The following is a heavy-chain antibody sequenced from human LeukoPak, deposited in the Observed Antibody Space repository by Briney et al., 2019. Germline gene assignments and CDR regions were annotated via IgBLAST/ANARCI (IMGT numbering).Heavy chain of an antibody. CDR3: ARRGGYGLEDY. J-gene: IGHJ4*02. V-gene: IGHV3-30-3*01. Sequence: GGSLRLSCAASGFTFSSYAMHWVRQAPGKGLEWVAVISYDGSNKYYADSVKGRFTISRDNSKNTLYLQMNSLRAEDTAVYYCARRGGYGLEDYWGQGTLVTVSS. CDR2: ISYDGSNK. CDR1: GFTFSSYA. D-gene: IGHD5-18*01.